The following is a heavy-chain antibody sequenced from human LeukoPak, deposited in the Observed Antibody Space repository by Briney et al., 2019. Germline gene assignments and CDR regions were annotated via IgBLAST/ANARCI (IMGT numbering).Heavy chain of an antibody. CDR1: GGSISSSSYF. D-gene: IGHD5-18*01. J-gene: IGHJ4*02. CDR2: IYYSGST. CDR3: ARDNSYSYENYFDY. V-gene: IGHV4-31*03. Sequence: SETLSLTCTVSGGSISSSSYFGGWIRQPPGKGLEWIGYIYYSGSTYYNPSLNSRVTISVDTSKNQFSLKLSSVTAADTAVYYCARDNSYSYENYFDYWGQGTLVTVSS.